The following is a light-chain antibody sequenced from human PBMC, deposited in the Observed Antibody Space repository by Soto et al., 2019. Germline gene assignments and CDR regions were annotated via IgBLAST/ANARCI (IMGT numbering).Light chain of an antibody. CDR3: QQYYIYPYT. CDR1: ESIRGW. Sequence: DIQMTQSPSTLSASVGDRVTITCRASESIRGWLAWFQQKPGKGPELLISQASNLESGVPSRFSGSGSGADFTLTISSLQPDDFATYVCQQYYIYPYTFGQGTKGEVK. V-gene: IGKV1-5*03. CDR2: QAS. J-gene: IGKJ1*01.